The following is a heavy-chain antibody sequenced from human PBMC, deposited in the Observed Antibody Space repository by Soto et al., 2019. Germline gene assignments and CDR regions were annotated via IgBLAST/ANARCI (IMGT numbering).Heavy chain of an antibody. V-gene: IGHV4-59*08. D-gene: IGHD2-15*01. CDR2: IYYSGST. CDR3: ARLGYCSGGSCYSEGVPEDYYYMDV. Sequence: SETLSLTCTVSGGSISSYYWSWIRQPPGKGLEWIGYIYYSGSTNYNPSLKSRVTISVDTSKNQFSLKLSSVTAADTAVYYCARLGYCSGGSCYSEGVPEDYYYMDVWGKGTTVTVSS. CDR1: GGSISSYY. J-gene: IGHJ6*03.